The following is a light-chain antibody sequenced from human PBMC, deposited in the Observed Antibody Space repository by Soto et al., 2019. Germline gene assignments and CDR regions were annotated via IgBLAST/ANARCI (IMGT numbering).Light chain of an antibody. CDR1: SSDVGRYNY. Sequence: QSALTQPASVSGSPGQSITLSCTGTSSDVGRYNYVSWYQHHPGKAPKLLISEVTNRPSGVSNRFSGSKSGNTASLTISGLRAEDEADYYCSSYTISSTQVFGTGTKVTV. CDR2: EVT. J-gene: IGLJ1*01. V-gene: IGLV2-14*01. CDR3: SSYTISSTQV.